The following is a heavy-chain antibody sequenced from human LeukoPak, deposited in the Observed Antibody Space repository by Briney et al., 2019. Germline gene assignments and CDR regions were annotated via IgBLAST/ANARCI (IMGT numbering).Heavy chain of an antibody. D-gene: IGHD6-13*01. J-gene: IGHJ4*02. CDR1: GLTFSSYS. V-gene: IGHV3-48*01. Sequence: GRSLRLSCAASGLTFSSYSMNWVRQAPGKGLEWVSYISASSGSIYYADSVKGRFTISRDNAKNSLYLQMNSLRAEDTAVYYCASQQLVLDYWGQGTLVTVSS. CDR3: ASQQLVLDY. CDR2: ISASSGSI.